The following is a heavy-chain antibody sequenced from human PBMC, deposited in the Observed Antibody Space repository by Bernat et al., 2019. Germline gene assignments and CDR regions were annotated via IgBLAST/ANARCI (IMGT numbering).Heavy chain of an antibody. V-gene: IGHV3-30-3*01. J-gene: IGHJ4*02. D-gene: IGHD3-16*01. CDR1: GFPFSSHA. CDR3: ARDGGRLLFDY. Sequence: QVQLVESGGGVVQPGRSLSLSCSASGFPFSSHATHWVCPAPGKGLEWVAVISYDGSSKYYADSVKGRFTISRYNSKNTLYLQMNSLRAEDTAVYYCARDGGRLLFDYWGQGTLVTVSS. CDR2: ISYDGSSK.